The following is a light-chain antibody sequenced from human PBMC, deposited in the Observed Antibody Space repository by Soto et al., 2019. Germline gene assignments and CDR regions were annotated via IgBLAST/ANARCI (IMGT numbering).Light chain of an antibody. CDR1: QSISNW. Sequence: DLQMTQSPSTLSASVGDSLTITCRASQSISNWLAWYQQRPGKAPKLLIFDASSLESGVPSRFSGSGSGTEFTLTISSLQPDDFATYYCQQYNSYSTFGQGTKV. CDR2: DAS. J-gene: IGKJ1*01. CDR3: QQYNSYST. V-gene: IGKV1-5*01.